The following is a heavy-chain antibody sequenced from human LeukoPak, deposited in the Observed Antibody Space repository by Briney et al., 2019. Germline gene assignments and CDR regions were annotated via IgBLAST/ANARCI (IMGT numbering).Heavy chain of an antibody. J-gene: IGHJ6*02. CDR1: GFTFSSYW. CDR2: IKQDGSEK. D-gene: IGHD3-10*01. V-gene: IGHV3-7*01. CDR3: ARDYYYGSGSYYNIRYGMDV. Sequence: GGSLRLSCAASGFTFSSYWMSWVRQAPEKGLEWVANIKQDGSEKYYVDSVKGRFTISRDNAKNSLYLQMNSLRAEDTAVYYCARDYYYGSGSYYNIRYGMDVWGQGTTVTVSS.